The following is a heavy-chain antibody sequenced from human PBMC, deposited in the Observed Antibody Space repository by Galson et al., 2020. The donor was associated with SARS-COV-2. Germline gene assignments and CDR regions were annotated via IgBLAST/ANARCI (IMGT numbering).Heavy chain of an antibody. CDR2: IYYSGTT. V-gene: IGHV4-59*01. J-gene: IGHJ4*02. Sequence: SETLSLTCTVSGGYISSSYWSWIRQPPGKALEWIGYIYYSGTTNYNPSLKSRVTISVDTSKNQFSLKLRSVTAADTAVYYCARVGEAGAVVYWGQGTLVTVSS. CDR1: GGYISSSY. CDR3: ARVGEAGAVVY. D-gene: IGHD6-19*01.